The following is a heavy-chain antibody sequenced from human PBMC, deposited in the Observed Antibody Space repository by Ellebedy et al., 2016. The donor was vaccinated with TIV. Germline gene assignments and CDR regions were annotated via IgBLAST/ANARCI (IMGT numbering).Heavy chain of an antibody. Sequence: GESLKISCAASGFTLSDYWMIWVRQAPGKGLEWVANMRQDGNEEYYVDSVKGRFTISRDNAKNLAYLQMNSLRAEDTALYYCARGNPMGSYWGQGTLVTVSS. CDR1: GFTLSDYW. D-gene: IGHD3-10*01. J-gene: IGHJ4*02. V-gene: IGHV3-7*03. CDR2: MRQDGNEE. CDR3: ARGNPMGSY.